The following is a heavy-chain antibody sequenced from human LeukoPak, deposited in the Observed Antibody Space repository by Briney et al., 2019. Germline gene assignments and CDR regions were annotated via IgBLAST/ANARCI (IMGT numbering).Heavy chain of an antibody. CDR3: AKGGLKSGSYTFDS. CDR1: GGSISSYY. D-gene: IGHD1-26*01. Sequence: SETLSLTCTVSGGSISSYYWSWIRQPAGKGLEWIGRIYTSGSTNYNPSLKSRVTMSVDMSKSRFSLNLSSVTAADTAVYYCAKGGLKSGSYTFDSWGQGTLVTVSS. J-gene: IGHJ4*02. V-gene: IGHV4-4*07. CDR2: IYTSGST.